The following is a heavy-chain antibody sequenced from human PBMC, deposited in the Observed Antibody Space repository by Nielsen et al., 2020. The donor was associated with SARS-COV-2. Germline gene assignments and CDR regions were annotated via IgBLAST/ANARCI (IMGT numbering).Heavy chain of an antibody. J-gene: IGHJ6*02. CDR3: ARDGLGSGWQPYYYYYGMDV. Sequence: GGSLRLSRAASGFTFSSYSMNWVRQAPGKGLEWVSSISSSSSYIYYADSVKGRFTISRDNAKNSLYLQMNSLRAEDTAVYYCARDGLGSGWQPYYYYYGMDVWGQGTTVTVSS. D-gene: IGHD6-19*01. V-gene: IGHV3-21*01. CDR2: ISSSSSYI. CDR1: GFTFSSYS.